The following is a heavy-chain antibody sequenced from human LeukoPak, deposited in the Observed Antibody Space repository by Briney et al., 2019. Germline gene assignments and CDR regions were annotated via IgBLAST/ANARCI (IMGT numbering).Heavy chain of an antibody. D-gene: IGHD3-9*01. Sequence: ASVKVSCKASGYTFTGYYMHWVRQAPGQGLERMGWINPNSGGTNYAQKFQGRVTMTRDTSISTAYMELSRLRSNDTAVYYCARDRSPSYDILTGYYLHDYWGQGTLVTVSS. J-gene: IGHJ4*02. CDR3: ARDRSPSYDILTGYYLHDY. CDR1: GYTFTGYY. CDR2: INPNSGGT. V-gene: IGHV1-2*02.